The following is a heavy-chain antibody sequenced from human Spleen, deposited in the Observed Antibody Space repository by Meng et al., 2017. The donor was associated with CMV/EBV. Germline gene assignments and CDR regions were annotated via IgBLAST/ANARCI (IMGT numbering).Heavy chain of an antibody. V-gene: IGHV1-69*10. CDR3: ARRGIAAAGTDGWFDP. CDR2: IIPILGIA. D-gene: IGHD6-13*01. Sequence: GGPFSSYAISWVRQAPGQGLEWMGGIIPILGIANYAQKCQGRVTITADKSTSTAYMELSSLRSEDTAVYYCARRGIAAAGTDGWFDPWGQGTLVTVSS. J-gene: IGHJ5*02. CDR1: GGPFSSYA.